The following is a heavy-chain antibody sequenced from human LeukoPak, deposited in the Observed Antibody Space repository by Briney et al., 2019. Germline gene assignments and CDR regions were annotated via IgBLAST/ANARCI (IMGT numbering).Heavy chain of an antibody. Sequence: GGSLRLSCAASGFTFSSYSMNWVRQAPGKGLEWVSSISSSSSYIYYADSVKGRFTISRDNSKNTLYLQMNSLRAEDTAVYYCAKYPGYYFDSSGYYYPNWGQGILVTVSS. D-gene: IGHD3-22*01. V-gene: IGHV3-21*04. CDR1: GFTFSSYS. CDR2: ISSSSSYI. CDR3: AKYPGYYFDSSGYYYPN. J-gene: IGHJ4*02.